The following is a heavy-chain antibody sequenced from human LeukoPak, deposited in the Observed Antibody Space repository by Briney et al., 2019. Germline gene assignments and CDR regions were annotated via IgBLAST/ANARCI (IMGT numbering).Heavy chain of an antibody. CDR3: AGVYGSGSYYSYGMDV. CDR1: GGTFSSYA. Sequence: SVKVPCKASGGTFSSYAISWVRQAPGQGLEWMGRIIPSQGIANYAQKFQGRVTITADKSTSTAYMELSSLRSEDTAVYYCAGVYGSGSYYSYGMDVWGQGTTVTVS. V-gene: IGHV1-69*04. D-gene: IGHD3-10*01. J-gene: IGHJ6*02. CDR2: IIPSQGIA.